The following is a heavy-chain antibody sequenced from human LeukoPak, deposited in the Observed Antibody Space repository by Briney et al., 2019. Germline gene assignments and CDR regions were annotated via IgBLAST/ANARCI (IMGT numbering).Heavy chain of an antibody. CDR2: IYHSGRA. V-gene: IGHV4-31*03. Sequence: NTSQTLSLTCTVSGSSISSGGYYWSWIRQHPGNGPEWIGYIYHSGRAYYNPSLKSRVSISVDTSKNQFSLTLSSMTAADTAVYYCARAEGLSSQSSYFFDYWGQGALVTVSS. CDR1: GSSISSGGYY. CDR3: ARAEGLSSQSSYFFDY. D-gene: IGHD6-19*01. J-gene: IGHJ4*02.